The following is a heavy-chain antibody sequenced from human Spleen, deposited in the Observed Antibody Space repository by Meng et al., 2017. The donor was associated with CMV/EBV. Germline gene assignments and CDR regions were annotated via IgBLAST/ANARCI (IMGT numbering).Heavy chain of an antibody. CDR3: AKDPSHIVVVPAGYGMGV. CDR2: IRYDGSNK. V-gene: IGHV3-30*02. Sequence: GESLKISCAASGFTFSSYGMLWVRQAPGKGLEWVAFIRYDGSNKYYADSVKGRFTISRDNSKNTLFLQMSSLRAEDTAVYCFAKDPSHIVVVPAGYGMGVWGQGTTVTVSS. D-gene: IGHD2-2*01. J-gene: IGHJ6*02. CDR1: GFTFSSYG.